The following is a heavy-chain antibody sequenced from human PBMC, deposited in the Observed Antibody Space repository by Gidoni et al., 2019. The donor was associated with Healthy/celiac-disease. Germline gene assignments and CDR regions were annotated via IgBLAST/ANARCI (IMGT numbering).Heavy chain of an antibody. J-gene: IGHJ5*02. V-gene: IGHV4-30-4*01. CDR2: IYYSGST. D-gene: IGHD3-10*01. CDR3: ARGEYGSGSYFHYNWFDP. CDR1: GCSISSGDYY. Sequence: QVQLQESGPGLVKPSQTLSLTCTVSGCSISSGDYYWSWIRPPPGKGLEWIGYIYYSGSTYYNPSLKSRVTISVDTSKNQFSLKLSSVTAADTAVYYCARGEYGSGSYFHYNWFDPWGQGTLVTVSS.